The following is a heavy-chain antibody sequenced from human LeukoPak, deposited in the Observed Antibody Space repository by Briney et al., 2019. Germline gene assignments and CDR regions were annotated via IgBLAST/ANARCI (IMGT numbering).Heavy chain of an antibody. CDR2: IYHSGST. V-gene: IGHV4-4*02. CDR3: ARDTMVRGVSYAFDI. Sequence: NSSETLSLTCAVSGGSISSSNWWSWVRQPPGKGLEWIGSIYHSGSTYYNPSLKSRVTISVDTSKNQFSLKLSSVTAADTAVYYCARDTMVRGVSYAFDIWGQGTMVTVSS. CDR1: GGSISSSNW. J-gene: IGHJ3*02. D-gene: IGHD3-10*01.